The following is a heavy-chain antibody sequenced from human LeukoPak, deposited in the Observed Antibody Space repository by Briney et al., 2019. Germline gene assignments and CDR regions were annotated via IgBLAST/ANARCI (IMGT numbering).Heavy chain of an antibody. Sequence: PGGSLRLSCAASGFTFSSYAMHWVRQAPGKGLEWVAVISYDGNAKYYADSVKGRFAISRDNSKNTLYLQMSSLRTEDTAVYYCARPHIVLVTANRWGLDYWGQGALVTVSS. V-gene: IGHV3-30*09. CDR2: ISYDGNAK. J-gene: IGHJ4*02. D-gene: IGHD2-21*02. CDR1: GFTFSSYA. CDR3: ARPHIVLVTANRWGLDY.